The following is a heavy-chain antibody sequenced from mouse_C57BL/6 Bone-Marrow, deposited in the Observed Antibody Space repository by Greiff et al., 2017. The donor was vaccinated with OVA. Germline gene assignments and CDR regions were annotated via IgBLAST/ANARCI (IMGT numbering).Heavy chain of an antibody. CDR2: ISSGSSTI. Sequence: DVMLVESGGGLVKPGGSLKLSCAASGFTFSDYGMHWVRQAPEKGLEWVAYISSGSSTIYYADTVKGRFTISRDNAKNTLFLQMTSLRSEDTAMYYCAGTYYSNYVWYFDVWGTGTTVTVSS. CDR3: AGTYYSNYVWYFDV. CDR1: GFTFSDYG. J-gene: IGHJ1*03. V-gene: IGHV5-17*01. D-gene: IGHD2-5*01.